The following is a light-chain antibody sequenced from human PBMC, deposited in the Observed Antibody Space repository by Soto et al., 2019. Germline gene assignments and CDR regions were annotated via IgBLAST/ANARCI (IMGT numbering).Light chain of an antibody. Sequence: DTQMTQSPSSLSASVGDRVTITCRASQSISSFLNWYQQKPGKAPKLLIYSASSLQGGVPSRFSGSGSGTDFTLTISSLQPEDFATYYCQQTYSTRLTFGGGTKVEIK. CDR2: SAS. J-gene: IGKJ4*01. CDR1: QSISSF. V-gene: IGKV1-39*01. CDR3: QQTYSTRLT.